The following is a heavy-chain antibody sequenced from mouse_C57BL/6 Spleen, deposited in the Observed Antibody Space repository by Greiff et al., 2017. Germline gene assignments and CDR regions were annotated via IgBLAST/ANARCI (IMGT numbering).Heavy chain of an antibody. D-gene: IGHD2-4*01. V-gene: IGHV2-2*01. CDR3: ATPYDYDDGFAY. CDR2: IWSGGST. J-gene: IGHJ3*01. CDR1: GFSLTSYG. Sequence: VKLVESGPGLVQPSQSLSITCTVSGFSLTSYGVHWVRQSPGKGLEWLGVIWSGGSTDYNAAFISRLSISKDNSKSQVFFKMNSLQADDTAIYYCATPYDYDDGFAYWGQGTLVTVSA.